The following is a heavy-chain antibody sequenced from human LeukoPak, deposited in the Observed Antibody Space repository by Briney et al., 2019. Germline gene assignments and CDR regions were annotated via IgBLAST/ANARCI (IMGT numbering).Heavy chain of an antibody. Sequence: GGSLRLSCAASGFTFSSYWMSWVRQAPGKGLEWVSVIYSGGSTYYADSVKGRFTISRDNSKNTLYLQMNSLRAEDTAVYYCARGSSIDCSGGSCYLGEIYYFDYWGQGTLVTVSS. CDR3: ARGSSIDCSGGSCYLGEIYYFDY. J-gene: IGHJ4*02. CDR1: GFTFSSYW. CDR2: IYSGGST. D-gene: IGHD2-15*01. V-gene: IGHV3-53*01.